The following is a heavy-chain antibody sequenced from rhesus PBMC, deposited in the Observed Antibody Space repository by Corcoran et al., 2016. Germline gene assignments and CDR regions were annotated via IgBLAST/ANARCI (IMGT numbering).Heavy chain of an antibody. Sequence: QVQLQESGPGLLKPSDTLSLTCDGSGGSLSDSYYWNWISQLPGKGLEWIGNIYGSSGSTYYNPSLKSRVTISKDTSKNQFSLKLSSVTAADTAVYYCARSPSWNYYFDYWGQGVLVTVSS. J-gene: IGHJ4*01. D-gene: IGHD1-1*01. CDR2: IYGSSGST. CDR3: ARSPSWNYYFDY. CDR1: GGSLSDSYY. V-gene: IGHV4S7*01.